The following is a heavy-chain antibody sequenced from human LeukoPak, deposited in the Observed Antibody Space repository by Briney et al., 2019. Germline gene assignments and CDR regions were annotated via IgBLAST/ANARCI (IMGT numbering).Heavy chain of an antibody. V-gene: IGHV3-64*02. CDR1: GFTFSSYA. D-gene: IGHD6-19*01. CDR2: ISTNGGST. CDR3: ARDREQWLAYFDY. J-gene: IGHJ4*02. Sequence: PGGSLRLSCAASGFTFSSYAMHWVRQAPGKGLEYVSGISTNGGSTYYADSVKGRFTISRDNSKNTLFLQMGSLRAEDTAVYYCARDREQWLAYFDYWGQGTLVTVSS.